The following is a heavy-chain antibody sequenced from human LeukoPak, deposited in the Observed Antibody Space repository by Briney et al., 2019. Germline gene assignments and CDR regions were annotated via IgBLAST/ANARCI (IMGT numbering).Heavy chain of an antibody. J-gene: IGHJ4*02. CDR1: GFTFSTYA. Sequence: GGSLRLSCAASGFTFSTYAMTWVRQAPGKGLEWVSSISGSGGSTYYADSVKGRFTISRDNCKNTLYLQMNSLRAEDTAVYYCAKGYGSGSSSPGYWGQGTLVTVSS. V-gene: IGHV3-23*01. CDR2: ISGSGGST. D-gene: IGHD3-10*01. CDR3: AKGYGSGSSSPGY.